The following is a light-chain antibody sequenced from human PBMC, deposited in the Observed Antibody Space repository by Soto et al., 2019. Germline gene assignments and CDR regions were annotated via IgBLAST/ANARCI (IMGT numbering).Light chain of an antibody. Sequence: QSVLTQPASVSGSPGQSITISCTGTSSDVGAYNYVSWYQQHPGKAPNLMIYEVSNRPSGVSHRISGSKSDNTASLTISGLQTDDEADYYCSSYTSSRTLVFGTGTKVTVL. CDR3: SSYTSSRTLV. V-gene: IGLV2-14*01. CDR2: EVS. J-gene: IGLJ1*01. CDR1: SSDVGAYNY.